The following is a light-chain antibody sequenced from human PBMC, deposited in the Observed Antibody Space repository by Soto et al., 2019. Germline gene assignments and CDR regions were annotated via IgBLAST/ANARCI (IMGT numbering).Light chain of an antibody. Sequence: VLTQSPGTLSLSPGERTTLSCRASQNIRGNELAWYQQKPGQPPRLLIYRGSSRAPGIPDRFSGRGSGTEFTLPFSKLEPEDFAVYYCQDYGTSAPWTFGQGTRVEIK. V-gene: IGKV3-20*01. J-gene: IGKJ1*01. CDR3: QDYGTSAPWT. CDR1: QNIRGNE. CDR2: RGS.